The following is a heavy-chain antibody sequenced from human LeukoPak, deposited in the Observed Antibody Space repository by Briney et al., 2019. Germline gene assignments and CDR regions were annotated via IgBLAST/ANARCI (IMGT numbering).Heavy chain of an antibody. CDR3: AKDPRLIAAAAGDY. CDR1: GFTFSSYA. CDR2: ISGTGGST. D-gene: IGHD6-13*01. Sequence: GGSLRLSCAASGFTFSSYAMSWVRQAPGKGLEWVSVISGTGGSTYYADSVKGRFTISRDNSKNTLYLQMYSLRAEDTAVYYCAKDPRLIAAAAGDYWGQGTLVTVSS. V-gene: IGHV3-23*01. J-gene: IGHJ4*02.